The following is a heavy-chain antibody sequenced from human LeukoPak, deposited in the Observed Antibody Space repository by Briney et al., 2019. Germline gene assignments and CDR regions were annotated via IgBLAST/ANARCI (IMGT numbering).Heavy chain of an antibody. V-gene: IGHV3-74*01. D-gene: IGHD6-13*01. Sequence: GGSLRLSCAASGFTFSSYWMHWVRQAPGKGLVWVSRINSDGSSTTYADSVKGRFTISRDNAKNTLYLQLNSLRAEDTAVYYCARDSSSWDLYYYYYMDVWGKGTTVTISS. CDR2: INSDGSST. J-gene: IGHJ6*03. CDR1: GFTFSSYW. CDR3: ARDSSSWDLYYYYYMDV.